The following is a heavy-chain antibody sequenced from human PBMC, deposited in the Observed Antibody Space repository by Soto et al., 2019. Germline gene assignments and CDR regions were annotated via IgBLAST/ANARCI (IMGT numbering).Heavy chain of an antibody. Sequence: QVQLVQSGAEVKKPGSSVKVSCKASADTFNSYSLSWLRQAPGQRLEWMGGITPVFGTADYAQSFEDRLTIPADDSTSIVYMELSSLRSDDTAXXXXXXXXEGTTVTNWFDPWGQGALV. J-gene: IGHJ5*02. D-gene: IGHD4-17*01. CDR1: ADTFNSYS. CDR3: XXXXEGTTVTNWFDP. V-gene: IGHV1-69*01. CDR2: ITPVFGTA.